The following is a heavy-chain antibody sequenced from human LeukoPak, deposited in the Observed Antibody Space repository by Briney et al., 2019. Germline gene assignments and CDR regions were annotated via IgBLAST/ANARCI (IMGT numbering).Heavy chain of an antibody. CDR3: ASVIVATPPGTVFDY. J-gene: IGHJ4*02. Sequence: SVKVSCKTSGGTFSSYAISWVRQAPGQGLEWMGGIIPIFGTANYAQKFQGRVTITADESTRTAYMEMSSLRYEDTAVYYCASVIVATPPGTVFDYWGQGTLVTVSS. D-gene: IGHD5-12*01. V-gene: IGHV1-69*13. CDR2: IIPIFGTA. CDR1: GGTFSSYA.